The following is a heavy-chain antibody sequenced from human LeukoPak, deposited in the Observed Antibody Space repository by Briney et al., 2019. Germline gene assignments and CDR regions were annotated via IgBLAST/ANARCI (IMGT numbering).Heavy chain of an antibody. J-gene: IGHJ3*02. CDR3: ARRSTANAFDI. D-gene: IGHD2-8*02. CDR2: IGAAGDT. Sequence: PGGSLRLSCSASGFTFSNYDLHWVRQGIGKGLEWVSSIGAAGDTYYAGSVKGRFTISRENAKNSLYLQMNSLRAGDTAVYYCARRSTANAFDIWGQGTMVTVSS. CDR1: GFTFSNYD. V-gene: IGHV3-13*01.